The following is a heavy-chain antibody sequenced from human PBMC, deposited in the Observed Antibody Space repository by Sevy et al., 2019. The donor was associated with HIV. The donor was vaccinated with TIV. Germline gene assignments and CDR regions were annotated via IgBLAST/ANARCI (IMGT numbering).Heavy chain of an antibody. CDR3: ATLFHYSSQFDC. Sequence: GGSLRLSCAASGFSVSSHAMHWVRQAPGKGLEWVSYISNISRTIYYADSVRGRFTISRDNAKNSLYLQMNSLRDEDTAVYYCATLFHYSSQFDCWGQGTLVTVSS. CDR2: ISNISRTI. CDR1: GFSVSSHA. D-gene: IGHD4-4*01. V-gene: IGHV3-48*02. J-gene: IGHJ4*02.